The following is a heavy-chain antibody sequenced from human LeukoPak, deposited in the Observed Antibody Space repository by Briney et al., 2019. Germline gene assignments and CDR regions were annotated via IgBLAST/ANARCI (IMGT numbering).Heavy chain of an antibody. J-gene: IGHJ6*02. D-gene: IGHD6-19*01. CDR1: EFTFRNFW. Sequence: PGGSLRLSCADSEFTFRNFWMTWVRQAPGKGLEWVAHIKHDGSEKNYADSVKGRFTISRDNAQKSLYLQMHNLRADDTALYYCARQVAGVSNGIEVWGQGTTVTVSS. V-gene: IGHV3-7*01. CDR3: ARQVAGVSNGIEV. CDR2: IKHDGSEK.